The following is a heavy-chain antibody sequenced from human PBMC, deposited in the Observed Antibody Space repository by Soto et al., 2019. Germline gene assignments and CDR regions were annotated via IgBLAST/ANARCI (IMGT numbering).Heavy chain of an antibody. J-gene: IGHJ6*03. CDR1: GGTFSSYT. V-gene: IGHV1-69*04. CDR3: ARDERYCSGGSCSADYYYYYYMDV. Sequence: ASVKVSCKASGGTFSSYTISWVRQAPGQGLEWMGRIIPILGIANYAQKSQGRVTITADKSTSTAYMELSSLRSEDTAVYYCARDERYCSGGSCSADYYYYYYMDVSGKGTTVTVSS. D-gene: IGHD2-15*01. CDR2: IIPILGIA.